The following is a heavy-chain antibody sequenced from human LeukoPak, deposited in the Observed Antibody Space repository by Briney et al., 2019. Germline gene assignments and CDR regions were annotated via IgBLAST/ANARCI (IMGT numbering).Heavy chain of an antibody. CDR1: GYSISSGYY. CDR2: IYHSGST. Sequence: SETLSLTCTVSGYSISSGYYWGWIRQPPGKGLEWIGSIYHSGSTFYNPSLKSRVTISVDTSKNQFSLKLSSVTAADTAVYYCARNGAPIVGAYDAFDIWGQGTMVTVSS. V-gene: IGHV4-38-2*02. CDR3: ARNGAPIVGAYDAFDI. D-gene: IGHD1-26*01. J-gene: IGHJ3*02.